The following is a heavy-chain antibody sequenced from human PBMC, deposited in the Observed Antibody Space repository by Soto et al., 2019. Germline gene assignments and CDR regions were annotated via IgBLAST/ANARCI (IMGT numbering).Heavy chain of an antibody. Sequence: QVQLQESGPGLVKPSQTLSLTCTVSGGSISSGGYYWSWIRQHPGKGLEWIGYIYYSGSTYYNPSLKSRVTISVDASKSQFALKLSSATAADTAVYYCARDKADSSGWSRYYFDYWGQGTLVTVAS. CDR1: GGSISSGGYY. CDR3: ARDKADSSGWSRYYFDY. J-gene: IGHJ4*02. V-gene: IGHV4-31*03. D-gene: IGHD6-13*01. CDR2: IYYSGST.